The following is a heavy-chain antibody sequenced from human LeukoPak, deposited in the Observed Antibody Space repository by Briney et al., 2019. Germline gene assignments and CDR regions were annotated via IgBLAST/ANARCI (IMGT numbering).Heavy chain of an antibody. CDR3: ARGSPSDYDFDY. D-gene: IGHD3-3*01. J-gene: IGHJ4*02. V-gene: IGHV3-21*01. CDR2: ISSSSSYI. Sequence: GGSLRLSCAASGFTFSSYDMHWVRQAPGKGLEWVSSISSSSSYIYYADSVKGRFTISRDNAKNSLYLQMNSLRAEDTAVYYCARGSPSDYDFDYWGQGTLVTVSS. CDR1: GFTFSSYD.